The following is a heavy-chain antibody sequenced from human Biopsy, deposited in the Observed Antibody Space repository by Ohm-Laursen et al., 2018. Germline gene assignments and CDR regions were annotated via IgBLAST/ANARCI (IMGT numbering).Heavy chain of an antibody. D-gene: IGHD3-22*01. CDR2: ISARDGVV. V-gene: IGHV3-11*01. CDR3: ARGKYKDFSTGLPRPYHYTLDF. J-gene: IGHJ6*02. Sequence: SLRLSCSASGLIFSDYYMSWIRQTPGKGLEWIAYISARDGVVYYADSVKGRFTISRDNTNNSLYLQMTSLRPEDTAVFYCARGKYKDFSTGLPRPYHYTLDFWGPGTTVTVSS. CDR1: GLIFSDYY.